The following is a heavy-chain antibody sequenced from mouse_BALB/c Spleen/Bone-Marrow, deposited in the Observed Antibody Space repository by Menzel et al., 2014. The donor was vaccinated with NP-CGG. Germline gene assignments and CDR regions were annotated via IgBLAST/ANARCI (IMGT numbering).Heavy chain of an antibody. CDR2: IDPANGNT. J-gene: IGHJ3*01. Sequence: EVQLQESGAELVKPGASVKLSCTASGFNIKDTYMHWVEQRPEQGLEWIGRIDPANGNTKYDPKFQGKATITADTSSNTAYLQLSSLTSEDTAVYYCAKYYYGNSLFAYWGQGTLVTVSA. V-gene: IGHV14-3*02. D-gene: IGHD1-1*01. CDR3: AKYYYGNSLFAY. CDR1: GFNIKDTY.